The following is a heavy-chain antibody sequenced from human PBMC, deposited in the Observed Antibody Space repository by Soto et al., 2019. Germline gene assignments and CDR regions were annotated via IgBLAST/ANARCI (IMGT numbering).Heavy chain of an antibody. CDR1: GGSISSNSYY. CDR2: IHHSGNT. CDR3: AHSPGWYFLDY. Sequence: LSLTCTVSGGSISSNSYYWDWIRQPPGKGLEWIGEIHHSGNTNFSPSLKSRVTLSVDTSKNQVSLRLSSVTAADTAIYYCAHSPGWYFLDYWGQGTLVTVSS. J-gene: IGHJ4*02. V-gene: IGHV4-61*05. D-gene: IGHD6-13*01.